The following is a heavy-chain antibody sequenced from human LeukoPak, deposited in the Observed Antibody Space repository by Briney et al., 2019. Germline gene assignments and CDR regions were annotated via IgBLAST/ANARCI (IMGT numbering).Heavy chain of an antibody. CDR2: INRSGST. CDR1: GGSISSYY. CDR3: AGYDYVWGSYRGQVGY. J-gene: IGHJ4*02. V-gene: IGHV4-34*10. D-gene: IGHD3-16*02. Sequence: PSETLSLTCTVSGGSISSYYWSWFRQPPGKGLEWIGEINRSGSTNYNSSLSLKSRVTISVDTSKNQFSLKLSSVTAADTAVYYCAGYDYVWGSYRGQVGYWGQGTLVTVSS.